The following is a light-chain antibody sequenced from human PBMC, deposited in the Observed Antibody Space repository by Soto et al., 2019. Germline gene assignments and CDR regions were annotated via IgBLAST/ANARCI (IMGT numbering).Light chain of an antibody. Sequence: EIVLTQSPATLSLSPGERATLSCRASQSVRGNLAWYQQKPGQSPRLLIYEASSRATGIPARFSGSGSGTDFTLTTISLQAEDFVADYCQQHYGSSITFGQGTRLEIK. CDR1: QSVRGN. V-gene: IGKV3D-15*01. CDR3: QQHYGSSIT. J-gene: IGKJ5*01. CDR2: EAS.